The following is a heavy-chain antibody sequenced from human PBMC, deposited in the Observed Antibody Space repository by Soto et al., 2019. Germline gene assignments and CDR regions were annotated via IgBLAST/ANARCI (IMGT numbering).Heavy chain of an antibody. J-gene: IGHJ4*02. D-gene: IGHD3-10*01. CDR2: ISGSGGST. Sequence: EVQLLESGGGLVQPGGSLRLSCAASGFTFSSYAMSWVRQAPGKGLEWVSAISGSGGSTYYAASVKGRFTISRDNSKNTLYLQMNSLRAEDTAVYYCAKGGVPGRRVDYWGQGTLVTVSS. CDR1: GFTFSSYA. CDR3: AKGGVPGRRVDY. V-gene: IGHV3-23*01.